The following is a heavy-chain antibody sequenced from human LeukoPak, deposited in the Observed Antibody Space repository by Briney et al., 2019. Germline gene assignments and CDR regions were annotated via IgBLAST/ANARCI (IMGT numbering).Heavy chain of an antibody. Sequence: GESLKISCQASGYSFTSSWIGWARQMPGKGLEWMAIINPGDSDTRYSTSFQGQVTISADKSISTVYLQWGSLKASDTAMYYCARQPGAGWFDPWGQGTLDTVSS. CDR1: GYSFTSSW. CDR2: INPGDSDT. CDR3: ARQPGAGWFDP. V-gene: IGHV5-51*01. D-gene: IGHD3-10*01. J-gene: IGHJ5*02.